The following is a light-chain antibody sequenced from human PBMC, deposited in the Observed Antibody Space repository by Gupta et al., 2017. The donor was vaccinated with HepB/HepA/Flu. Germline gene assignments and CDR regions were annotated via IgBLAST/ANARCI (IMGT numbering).Light chain of an antibody. Sequence: VVLTQSPATLSLSPGKRATLSCRASQSVSTYLAWYQQKSGQPPRLLIYDSSNRATGLPARFSGSGSGTNFTLTSSSLEPEDFAIYYCQERGNWPPTFGPGTKVDI. CDR1: QSVSTY. V-gene: IGKV3-11*01. CDR2: DSS. CDR3: QERGNWPPT. J-gene: IGKJ3*01.